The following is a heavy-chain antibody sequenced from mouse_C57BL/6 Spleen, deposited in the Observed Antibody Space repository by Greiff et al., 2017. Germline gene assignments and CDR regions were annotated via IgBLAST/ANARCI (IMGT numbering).Heavy chain of an antibody. J-gene: IGHJ1*03. CDR1: GFTFSSYA. D-gene: IGHD1-1*01. Sequence: EVMLVESGGGLVKPGGSLKLSCAASGFTFSSYAMSWVRQTPEKRLEWVATISDGGSYTYYPDNVKGRFTISRDNAKNNLYLQMSHLKSEDTAMYYCARDRGRSPSYWYFDVWGTGTTVTVSS. CDR2: ISDGGSYT. V-gene: IGHV5-4*01. CDR3: ARDRGRSPSYWYFDV.